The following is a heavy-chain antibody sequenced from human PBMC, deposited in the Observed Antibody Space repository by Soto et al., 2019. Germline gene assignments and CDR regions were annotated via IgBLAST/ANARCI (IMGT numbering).Heavy chain of an antibody. CDR3: ATHKANLYDFWSGYYNAIGHMDV. D-gene: IGHD3-3*01. V-gene: IGHV1-8*01. CDR2: MNPNSGNT. Sequence: ASVKVSCKASGYTFTSYDINWVRQATGQGLEWMGWMNPNSGNTGYAQNVKGRVTMTRNTSISTAYMEMSSLRAEDTAVYYCATHKANLYDFWSGYYNAIGHMDVWGQGTTVTVSS. J-gene: IGHJ6*02. CDR1: GYTFTSYD.